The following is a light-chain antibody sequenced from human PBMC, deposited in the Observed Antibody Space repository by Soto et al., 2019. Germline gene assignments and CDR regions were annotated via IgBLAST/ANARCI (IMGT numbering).Light chain of an antibody. V-gene: IGKV1-9*01. CDR2: AAS. CDR1: QGISSY. CDR3: QQLNSYPLT. J-gene: IGKJ4*01. Sequence: DIQLTQSPSFLSASVGDRVIITCRASQGISSYLAWYQQKPGKAPKLLIYAASTLQSGVPSGFSGSGSGTEFTLTISSLQPEDFATYYCQQLNSYPLTFGGGTKVDIK.